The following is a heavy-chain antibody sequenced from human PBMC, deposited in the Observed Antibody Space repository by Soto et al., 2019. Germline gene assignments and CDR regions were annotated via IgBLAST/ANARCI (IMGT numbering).Heavy chain of an antibody. J-gene: IGHJ3*02. D-gene: IGHD2-2*01. CDR1: GGSISSGGYY. V-gene: IGHV4-31*03. CDR3: ARDHPNYCSSTSCFTLDAFDI. Sequence: SETLSLTCTVSGGSISSGGYYWSWIRQHPGKGLEWIGYIYYSGSTYYNPSLKSRVTISVDTSKNQFSLKLSSVTAADTAVYYCARDHPNYCSSTSCFTLDAFDIWGQGTMVTVSS. CDR2: IYYSGST.